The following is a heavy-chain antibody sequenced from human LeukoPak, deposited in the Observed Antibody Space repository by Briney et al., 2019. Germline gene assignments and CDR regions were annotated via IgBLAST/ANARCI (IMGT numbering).Heavy chain of an antibody. CDR2: ISAYNGNT. CDR3: ARLRSRAVAFDY. V-gene: IGHV1-18*01. D-gene: IGHD6-13*01. Sequence: ASVTVSCKACGYTFTSYGISWVRQAPGQGLEWMGWISAYNGNTNYAHKLQGRVTITTDTSTSTAYMDLRSLRSDDTAVYYCARLRSRAVAFDYWGQGTLVTVSS. CDR1: GYTFTSYG. J-gene: IGHJ4*02.